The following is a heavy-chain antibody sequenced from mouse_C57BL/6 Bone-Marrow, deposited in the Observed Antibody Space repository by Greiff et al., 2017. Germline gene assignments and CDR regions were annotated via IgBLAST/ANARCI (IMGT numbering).Heavy chain of an antibody. CDR3: TSIAY. CDR2: IDPENGDT. CDR1: GFNIKDDY. Sequence: DVKLQESGAELVRPGASVKLSCTASGFNIKDDYMHWVKQRPEQGLEWIGWIDPENGDTEYASKFQGKATITVATSSNTAYLQLSSLTSEDTAVYYCTSIAYGGQGTLVTVSA. V-gene: IGHV14-4*01. J-gene: IGHJ3*01.